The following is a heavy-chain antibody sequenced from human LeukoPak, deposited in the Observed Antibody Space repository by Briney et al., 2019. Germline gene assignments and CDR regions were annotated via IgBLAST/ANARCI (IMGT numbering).Heavy chain of an antibody. CDR1: GFAFSSYG. CDR2: ISYDGSNK. J-gene: IGHJ6*02. V-gene: IGHV3-33*05. Sequence: TGGSLRLSCAASGFAFSSYGMHWVRQAPGKGLEWVAVISYDGSNKYYADSVKGRFTISRDNSKNTLYLQMNSLRAEDTAVYYCAKDPRMYYGMDVWGQGTTVTVSS. CDR3: AKDPRMYYGMDV.